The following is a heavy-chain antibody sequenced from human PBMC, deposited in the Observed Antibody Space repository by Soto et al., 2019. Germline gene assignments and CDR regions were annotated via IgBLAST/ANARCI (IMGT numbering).Heavy chain of an antibody. V-gene: IGHV1-46*01. CDR2: INPSSGTT. CDR1: GYSFTTYY. D-gene: IGHD3-10*01. J-gene: IGHJ6*02. CDR3: AGEGGNNNVVRGVTYRYYHGMHV. Sequence: QVQLVQSGAEVKKPGASVKVSCKASGYSFTTYYIQWVRHAPGHGPEWLGIINPSSGTTRYAQNFQVRFTLTRTPSSSTGYMGLDGLRSQERVGYSWAGEGGNNNVVRGVTYRYYHGMHVWGQGTTVTVS.